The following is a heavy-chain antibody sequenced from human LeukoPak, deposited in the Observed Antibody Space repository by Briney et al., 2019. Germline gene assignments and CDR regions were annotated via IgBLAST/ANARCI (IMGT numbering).Heavy chain of an antibody. V-gene: IGHV3-53*01. CDR2: IYNGGHT. CDR1: GFTVSSNY. D-gene: IGHD2-15*01. J-gene: IGHJ4*02. Sequence: GGSLRLSCIASGFTVSSNYMTWVRQAPGKGLQWVSIIYNGGHTYYADSVKGRFTISRDNSKRTLFLQMNSLRAEDTAVYHCAQHLGYCSSGTCYFTYWGQGTLVTVSS. CDR3: AQHLGYCSSGTCYFTY.